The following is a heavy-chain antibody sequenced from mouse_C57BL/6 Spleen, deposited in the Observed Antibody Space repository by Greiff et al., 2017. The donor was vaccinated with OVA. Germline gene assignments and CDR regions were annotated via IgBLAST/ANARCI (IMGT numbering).Heavy chain of an antibody. D-gene: IGHD2-1*01. CDR3: ARSEGNSYYFDY. CDR2: INPNNGGT. Sequence: VQLQQSGPELVKPGASVKISCKASGYTFTDYYMNWVKQSHGKSLEWIGDINPNNGGTSYNQKFKGKATLTVDKSSSTAYMELRSLTSEDSAVYYCARSEGNSYYFDYWGQGTTLTVSS. V-gene: IGHV1-26*01. CDR1: GYTFTDYY. J-gene: IGHJ2*01.